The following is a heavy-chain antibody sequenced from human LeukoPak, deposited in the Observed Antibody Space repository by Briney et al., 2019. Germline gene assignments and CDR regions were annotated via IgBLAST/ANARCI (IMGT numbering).Heavy chain of an antibody. V-gene: IGHV3-23*01. J-gene: IGHJ4*02. CDR2: ISGSGGST. CDR3: AKGVTGVAGRHYFDY. D-gene: IGHD6-19*01. CDR1: GFTFSSYA. Sequence: GGSLRLSCAASGFTFSSYAMSWVRQAPGKGLEWVSAISGSGGSTYYADSVKGRFTIARDNSKNTLDLQMNSLRAEDTTVYYCAKGVTGVAGRHYFDYWGQGTLVTVSS.